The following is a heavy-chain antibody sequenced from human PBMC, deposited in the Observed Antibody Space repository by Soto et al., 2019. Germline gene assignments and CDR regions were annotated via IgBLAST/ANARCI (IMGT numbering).Heavy chain of an antibody. CDR2: IGPGGGGT. CDR1: TLTADSGLTSSNYA. D-gene: IGHD6-19*01. V-gene: IGHV3-23*01. J-gene: IGHJ5*02. CDR3: VKCTVGTIRSSGWCNWFDP. Sequence: EVQLLESGGGLVQPGGSLRLSCAVSTLTADSGLTSSNYAMSWVRQAPGKGLEWVSAIGPGGGGTFYADSVKGRFTISRDNSKNTLYLQMTSLRVEDTALYYCVKCTVGTIRSSGWCNWFDPWGQGTLVTVSS.